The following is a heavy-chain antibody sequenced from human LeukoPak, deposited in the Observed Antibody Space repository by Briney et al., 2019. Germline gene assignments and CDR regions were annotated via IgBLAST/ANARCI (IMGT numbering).Heavy chain of an antibody. CDR1: GYTFTTYD. V-gene: IGHV1-69*06. Sequence: GASVKVSCKASGYTFTTYDISWVRQAPGQGLEWMGGIIPIFGTANYAQKFQGRVTITADKSTSTAYMELSSLRSEDTAVYYCARGGRGYSYVGYYYMDVWGKGTTVTVSS. CDR3: ARGGRGYSYVGYYYMDV. D-gene: IGHD5-18*01. J-gene: IGHJ6*03. CDR2: IIPIFGTA.